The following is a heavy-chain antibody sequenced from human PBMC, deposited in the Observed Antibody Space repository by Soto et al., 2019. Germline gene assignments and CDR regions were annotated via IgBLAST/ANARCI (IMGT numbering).Heavy chain of an antibody. CDR3: ARVPTSAAAIYYYYGMDV. J-gene: IGHJ6*02. D-gene: IGHD6-13*01. CDR2: IYYSGST. CDR1: GGSISSGDYY. Sequence: SETLSLTCTVSGGSISSGDYYWSWIRQPPGKGLEWIGYIYYSGSTYYNPSLKSRVTISVDTSKNQFSLKLSSVTAADTAVYYCARVPTSAAAIYYYYGMDVWGQGTTVTVSS. V-gene: IGHV4-30-4*01.